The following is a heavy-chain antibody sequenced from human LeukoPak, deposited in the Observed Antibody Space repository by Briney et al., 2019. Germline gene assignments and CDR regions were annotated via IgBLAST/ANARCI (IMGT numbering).Heavy chain of an antibody. CDR3: ARDGKRYSGSFNFDY. J-gene: IGHJ4*02. CDR2: INPSGGST. CDR1: GYTFTSYY. D-gene: IGHD1-26*01. Sequence: GASVKVSCKASGYTFTSYYMHWVRQAPGQGLEWMGIINPSGGSTSYAQKFQGRVTMTRDTSTSTVYMELSSLRSEDTAVYYCARDGKRYSGSFNFDYWGQGTLVTVSS. V-gene: IGHV1-46*01.